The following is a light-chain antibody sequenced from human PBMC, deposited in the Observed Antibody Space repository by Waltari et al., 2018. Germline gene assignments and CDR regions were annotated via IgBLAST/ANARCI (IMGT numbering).Light chain of an antibody. CDR2: DDQ. Sequence: YLLTQAPSVSVAPGQTAPTTFGGSTIGRENVHWYPQKPGQAPVLVAYDDQYRPSGIPDRFSGFNSGDTATLIISRAEAGDEADYYCQVGGSGTDHVVFGGGTKVTVL. CDR1: TIGREN. V-gene: IGLV3-21*02. CDR3: QVGGSGTDHVV. J-gene: IGLJ2*01.